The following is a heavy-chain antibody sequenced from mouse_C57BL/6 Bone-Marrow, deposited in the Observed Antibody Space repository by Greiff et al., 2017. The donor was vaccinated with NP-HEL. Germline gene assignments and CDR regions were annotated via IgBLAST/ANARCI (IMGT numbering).Heavy chain of an antibody. J-gene: IGHJ2*01. CDR3: AGDSAGYGGFDY. D-gene: IGHD3-2*02. CDR2: ITHSGET. Sequence: VQLQESGPGLVKPSQSLFLTCSITGFPFTSGYYWIWIRQPPGKLLEWMGYITHSGETFYNPSLQSPISITRETSKNPFFLQLNSLTTEDTAMFCCAGDSAGYGGFDYWGQGTTLTGSS. V-gene: IGHV12-3*01. CDR1: GFPFTSGYY.